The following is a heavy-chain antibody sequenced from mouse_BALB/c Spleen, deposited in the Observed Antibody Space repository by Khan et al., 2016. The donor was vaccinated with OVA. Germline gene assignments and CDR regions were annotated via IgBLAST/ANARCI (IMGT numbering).Heavy chain of an antibody. CDR3: ARSNYGTFAY. Sequence: EVELVESGGGLVKPGGSLKLSCAASGFTFSSFSMSWVRQTPEKRLEWVATISSGGDTTYYPDSVKGRFTISRDNVKNNLYLQMSSLRSEDTALYYCARSNYGTFAYWGQGTLVTVSA. J-gene: IGHJ3*01. CDR1: GFTFSSFS. V-gene: IGHV5-9*03. CDR2: ISSGGDTT. D-gene: IGHD2-1*01.